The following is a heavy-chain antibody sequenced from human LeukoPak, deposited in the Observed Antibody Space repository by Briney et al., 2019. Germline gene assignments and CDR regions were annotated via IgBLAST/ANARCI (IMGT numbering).Heavy chain of an antibody. CDR1: GFTFSSYG. Sequence: QTGGSLRLSCAASGFTFSSYGMQWVRHAPGKGREWVADLWCDGSNKYYADSVKGRFTISRDNSKNTLYLQMNSLRAEDTAVYYCARDTRPYYYGSGSRSDYWGQGTLVTVSS. D-gene: IGHD3-10*01. V-gene: IGHV3-33*01. CDR3: ARDTRPYYYGSGSRSDY. J-gene: IGHJ4*02. CDR2: LWCDGSNK.